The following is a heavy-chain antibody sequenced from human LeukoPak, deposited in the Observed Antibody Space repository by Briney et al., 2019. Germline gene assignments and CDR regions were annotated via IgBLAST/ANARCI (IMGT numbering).Heavy chain of an antibody. CDR1: GFTFSSYW. CDR2: ITSDGSST. CDR3: ARGYGDYGKYYFDS. D-gene: IGHD4-17*01. V-gene: IGHV3-74*01. Sequence: GGSLRLSCAASGFTFSSYWMHWVRQAPGKGLVWVSRITSDGSSTSYADSVKGRFTISRDNAKNTLYLQMNSLRAEDTAVYYCARGYGDYGKYYFDSWGQGTLVTVSS. J-gene: IGHJ4*02.